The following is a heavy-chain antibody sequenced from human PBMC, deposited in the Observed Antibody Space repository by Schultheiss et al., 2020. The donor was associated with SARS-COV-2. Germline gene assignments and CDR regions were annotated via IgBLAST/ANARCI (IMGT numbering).Heavy chain of an antibody. V-gene: IGHV3-13*04. J-gene: IGHJ4*02. CDR1: GFTFSSYD. CDR3: ARAVGDCTYDY. Sequence: GESLKISCAASGFTFSSYDMHWVRQATGKGLEWVSAIGTAGDTYYQGSVKGRFTISRENAKNSLYLQMNSLRAGDTAVYYCARAVGDCTYDYWGQGTLVTVSS. CDR2: IGTAGDT. D-gene: IGHD2-21*02.